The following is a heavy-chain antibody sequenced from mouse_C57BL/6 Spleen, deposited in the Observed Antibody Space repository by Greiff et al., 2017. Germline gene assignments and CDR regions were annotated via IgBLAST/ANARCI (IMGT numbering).Heavy chain of an antibody. CDR1: GYTFTSYW. J-gene: IGHJ2*01. D-gene: IGHD2-5*01. Sequence: QVQLKQPGAELVKPGASVKLSCKASGYTFTSYWMHWVKQRPGRGLEWIGRIDPNSGGTKYNEKFKSKATLTVDKPSSTAYMQLSSLTSEDSAVYYWARGGYSNYEPPDYWGQGTTLTVSS. CDR2: IDPNSGGT. CDR3: ARGGYSNYEPPDY. V-gene: IGHV1-72*01.